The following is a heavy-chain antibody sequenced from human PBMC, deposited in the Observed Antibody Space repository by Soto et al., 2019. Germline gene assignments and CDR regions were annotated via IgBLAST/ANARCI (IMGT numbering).Heavy chain of an antibody. Sequence: GGSLRLSCAASGFTFSSYGMHWVRQAPGKGLEWVAVIWYDGSNKYYADSVKGRFTISRDNSKNTLYLEMNSLRAEDTAVYYCARDRRRHYYDSSGYYFGYWGQGTLVTVSS. D-gene: IGHD3-22*01. CDR3: ARDRRRHYYDSSGYYFGY. V-gene: IGHV3-33*01. CDR2: IWYDGSNK. J-gene: IGHJ4*02. CDR1: GFTFSSYG.